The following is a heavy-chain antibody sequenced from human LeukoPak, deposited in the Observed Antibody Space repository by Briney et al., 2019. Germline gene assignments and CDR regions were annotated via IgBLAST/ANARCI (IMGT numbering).Heavy chain of an antibody. D-gene: IGHD5-18*01. J-gene: IGHJ4*02. CDR2: IYSGGTT. CDR1: GLTVSNKY. V-gene: IGHV3-66*01. CDR3: ARGDINGYDRFDY. Sequence: PGGSLKLSCAASGLTVSNKYMTWVRQAPGKGLEWVSVIYSGGTTYYADSVKGRFTISRDNSKNTLYLQMNSLRVEDTAVYYCARGDINGYDRFDYWGQGTLVTVSS.